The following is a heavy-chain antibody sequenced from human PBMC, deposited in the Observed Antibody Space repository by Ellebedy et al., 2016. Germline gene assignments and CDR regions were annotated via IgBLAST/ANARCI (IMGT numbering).Heavy chain of an antibody. J-gene: IGHJ5*02. D-gene: IGHD3-10*01. Sequence: ASVKVSCKASGGTFSSYAISWVRQAPGQGLEWMGRIIPILGIANYAQKFQGRVTITADKSTSTAYMELSSLRSEDTAVYYCLIWFGAENWFDPWGQGTLVTVSS. CDR2: IIPILGIA. V-gene: IGHV1-69*04. CDR1: GGTFSSYA. CDR3: LIWFGAENWFDP.